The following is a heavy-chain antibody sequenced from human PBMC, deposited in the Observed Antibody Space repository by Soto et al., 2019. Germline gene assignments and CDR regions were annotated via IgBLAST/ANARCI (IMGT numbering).Heavy chain of an antibody. CDR3: ARGNPRSCGHGMDV. CDR1: GFTFSNYN. D-gene: IGHD1-1*01. J-gene: IGHJ6*02. V-gene: IGHV3-21*01. Sequence: PGGSLRLSCAASGFTFSNYNMNWVRQAPGKGLERVSCISSSSSYIYHADSVKGRFTISRDNAKNSLYLQMNSLRAEDTAVYYCARGNPRSCGHGMDVWGQGTTVTVSS. CDR2: ISSSSSYI.